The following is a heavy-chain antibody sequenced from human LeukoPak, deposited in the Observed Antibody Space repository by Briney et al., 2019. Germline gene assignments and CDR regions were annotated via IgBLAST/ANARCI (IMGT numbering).Heavy chain of an antibody. Sequence: PSETLSLTCAVYGGSFSGYYWSWIRQPPGKGLEWIGEINHSGSTNYNPSLKSRVTISVDTSKNQFSLKLSSVTAADTAVYYCARLSRRGPWIVPSRGSQIRDYWGQGTLVTVSS. CDR1: GGSFSGYY. J-gene: IGHJ4*02. V-gene: IGHV4-34*01. CDR3: ARLSRRGPWIVPSRGSQIRDY. D-gene: IGHD2-2*01. CDR2: INHSGST.